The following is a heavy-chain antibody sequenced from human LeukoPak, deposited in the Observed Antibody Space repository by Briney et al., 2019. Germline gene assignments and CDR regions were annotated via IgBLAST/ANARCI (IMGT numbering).Heavy chain of an antibody. Sequence: GGSLRLSCAASGFTFSSYAMSWVRQAPGKGLEWVSAISGSGGSAYYADSVKGRFTISRDNSKNTLYLQMNSLRAEDTAVYYCAKDRFGIAAAGTNWFDPWGQGTLVTVSS. CDR3: AKDRFGIAAAGTNWFDP. CDR2: ISGSGGSA. CDR1: GFTFSSYA. J-gene: IGHJ5*02. V-gene: IGHV3-23*01. D-gene: IGHD6-13*01.